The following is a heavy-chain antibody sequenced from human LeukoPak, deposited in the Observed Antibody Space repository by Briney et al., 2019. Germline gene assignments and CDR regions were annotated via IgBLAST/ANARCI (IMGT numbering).Heavy chain of an antibody. CDR1: GFTFSGSA. Sequence: PGGSLRLSCAASGFTFSGSAMHWVRQASGKGLEWVGRIRSKANSYATAYAASVKGRFTISRDDSKNTAYLQMNSLRAEDTAVYYCARGQAHDYWGQGTLVTVSS. CDR2: IRSKANSYAT. CDR3: ARGQAHDY. J-gene: IGHJ4*02. V-gene: IGHV3-73*01.